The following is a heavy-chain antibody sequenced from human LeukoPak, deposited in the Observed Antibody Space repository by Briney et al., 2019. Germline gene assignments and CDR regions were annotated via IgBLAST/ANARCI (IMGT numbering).Heavy chain of an antibody. CDR2: ISWNSGSI. D-gene: IGHD3-10*02. Sequence: GGSLRFSCAAPGFTFVDYAFNWFRKVQGKGLDWVSGISWNSGSIGYADSVKGRFTISRDNAKNSLYLQMNSLRAEDTALYYCAKDKLYSYYYMDVWGKGTTVTVSS. CDR1: GFTFVDYA. J-gene: IGHJ6*03. CDR3: AKDKLYSYYYMDV. V-gene: IGHV3-9*01.